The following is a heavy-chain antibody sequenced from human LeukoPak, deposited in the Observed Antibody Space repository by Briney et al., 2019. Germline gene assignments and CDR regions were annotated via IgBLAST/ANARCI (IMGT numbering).Heavy chain of an antibody. CDR3: ALSTVTLDY. Sequence: SETLSLTCTVSGGSISSSSYYWGWIRQPPGRGLEWIGSIYYSGSTYYNPSLKSRVTISVDTTKNQFSLKLSSVTAADTAVYYCALSTVTLDYWGQGTLVTVSS. V-gene: IGHV4-39*01. J-gene: IGHJ4*02. D-gene: IGHD4-17*01. CDR2: IYYSGST. CDR1: GGSISSSSYY.